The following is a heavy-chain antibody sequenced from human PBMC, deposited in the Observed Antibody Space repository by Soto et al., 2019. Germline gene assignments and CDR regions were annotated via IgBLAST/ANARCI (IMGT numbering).Heavy chain of an antibody. V-gene: IGHV4-59*01. J-gene: IGHJ4*02. Sequence: SETLSLTCTVSGGSMSSYYWTWLRQSPGRGLEWIGYISYSGSTYYNPSLKSRVTISADTSKNQFSLRMNSMIAADTAAYYCARADPDASVGYWGQGTLVTVPQ. CDR3: ARADPDASVGY. CDR2: ISYSGST. CDR1: GGSMSSYY. D-gene: IGHD2-15*01.